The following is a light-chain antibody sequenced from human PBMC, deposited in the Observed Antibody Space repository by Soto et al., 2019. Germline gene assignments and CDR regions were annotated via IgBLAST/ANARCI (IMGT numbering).Light chain of an antibody. CDR2: DAS. J-gene: IGKJ1*01. CDR3: QQYNSYWT. V-gene: IGKV1-5*01. CDR1: RSISSW. Sequence: DIQMTQSPSTLSASVGDRVTITCRASRSISSWLAWYQQKPGKAPKLLIYDASSLESGVPSRFSGSGSGTEFTLTISSLQPDDFATYYCQQYNSYWTFGQGTKADIK.